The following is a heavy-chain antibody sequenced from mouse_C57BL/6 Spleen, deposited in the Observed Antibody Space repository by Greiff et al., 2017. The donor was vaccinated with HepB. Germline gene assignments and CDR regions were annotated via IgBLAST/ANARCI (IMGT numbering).Heavy chain of an antibody. CDR3: AREGDYYGSSPLAY. D-gene: IGHD1-1*01. J-gene: IGHJ3*01. CDR2: ISNLAYSI. Sequence: EVKLEESGGGLVQPGGSLKLSCAASGFTFSDYGMAWVRQAPRKGPEWVAFISNLAYSIYYADTVTGRFTISRENAKNTLYLEMSSLRSEDTAMYYCAREGDYYGSSPLAYWGQGTLVTVSA. CDR1: GFTFSDYG. V-gene: IGHV5-15*04.